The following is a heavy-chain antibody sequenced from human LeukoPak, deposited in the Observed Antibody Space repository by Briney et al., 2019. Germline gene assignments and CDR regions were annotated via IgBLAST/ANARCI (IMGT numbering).Heavy chain of an antibody. Sequence: PSETLSLTCAVYGGSFSGYYRSWIRQPPGRGLEWIGEINHSGSTDYNPSLKSRVTISVDTSKNQFSLMLSSVTAADTAVYYCARERRDGYNLLDCWGQGTLVTVSS. CDR2: INHSGST. CDR1: GGSFSGYY. J-gene: IGHJ4*02. CDR3: ARERRDGYNLLDC. D-gene: IGHD5-24*01. V-gene: IGHV4-34*01.